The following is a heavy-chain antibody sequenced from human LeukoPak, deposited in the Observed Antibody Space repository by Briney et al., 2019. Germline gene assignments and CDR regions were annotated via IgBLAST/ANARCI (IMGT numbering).Heavy chain of an antibody. Sequence: ASVKVSCKASGYTFTSYYIHWVRQAPGQGLEWMGLINPSGGSTNYAQKFQGRVTMTRDMSTSTVYMELSSLRSDDTAVYYCARSRWLQARFDYWGQGTLVTVSS. CDR1: GYTFTSYY. J-gene: IGHJ4*02. CDR2: INPSGGST. V-gene: IGHV1-46*01. CDR3: ARSRWLQARFDY. D-gene: IGHD5-24*01.